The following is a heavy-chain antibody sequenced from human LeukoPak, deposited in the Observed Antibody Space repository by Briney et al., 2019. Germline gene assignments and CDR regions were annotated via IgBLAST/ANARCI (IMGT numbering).Heavy chain of an antibody. D-gene: IGHD1-7*01. Sequence: ASVKVSCKASGGTFSSYAISWVRQAPGQGLEWMGWISASNGNTNYAQKFRDRVTMSTDTSTGTAYLDVRSLTSDDTAVYYCARDHSNWNYAPDFWGQGTLVIVSS. V-gene: IGHV1-18*01. CDR2: ISASNGNT. CDR1: GGTFSSYA. J-gene: IGHJ4*02. CDR3: ARDHSNWNYAPDF.